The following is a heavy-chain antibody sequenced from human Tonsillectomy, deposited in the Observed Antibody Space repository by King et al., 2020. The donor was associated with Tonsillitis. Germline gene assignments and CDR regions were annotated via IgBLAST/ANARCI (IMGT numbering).Heavy chain of an antibody. Sequence: VQLVESGGGVVQPGGSLRLSCAASVFNFNSYGMHWVRQAPGKGLEWLAFIWYDGSNQYYAESVKGRFTISRDNSKSTLYLQISSLTAEDTAVYYCARYGPGPFDYWGQGTLVTVSS. CDR2: IWYDGSNQ. CDR1: VFNFNSYG. V-gene: IGHV3-33*01. D-gene: IGHD4-17*01. CDR3: ARYGPGPFDY. J-gene: IGHJ4*02.